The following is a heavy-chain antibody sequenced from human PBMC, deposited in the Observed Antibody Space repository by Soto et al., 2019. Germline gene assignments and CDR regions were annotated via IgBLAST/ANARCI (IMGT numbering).Heavy chain of an antibody. Sequence: QVQLVQSGAEVKKPGASVKVSCKASGYTFTSYAMHWVRQAPGQWLEWMGWINAGNGNTKYSQKFQGRVTITKDTSASTAYMELSNLRAEETAVYYCASGLQADYWGQETMVTVSS. CDR3: ASGLQADY. V-gene: IGHV1-3*01. CDR2: INAGNGNT. CDR1: GYTFTSYA. J-gene: IGHJ4*02.